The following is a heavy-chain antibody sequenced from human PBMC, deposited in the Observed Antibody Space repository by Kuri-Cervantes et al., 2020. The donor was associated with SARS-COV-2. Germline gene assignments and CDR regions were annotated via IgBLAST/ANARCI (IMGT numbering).Heavy chain of an antibody. J-gene: IGHJ6*03. CDR1: GGSVSSGSYY. CDR2: IYYSGST. CDR3: ARGYYYYYYMDV. Sequence: SETLSLTCTVSGGSVSSGSYYWSWIRQPPGQGLEWLGYIYYSGSTKYNPSLESRVTISLDTSRNQFSLKLSSVTAADTAVYYCARGYYYYYYMDVWGKGTTVTVSS. V-gene: IGHV4-61*01.